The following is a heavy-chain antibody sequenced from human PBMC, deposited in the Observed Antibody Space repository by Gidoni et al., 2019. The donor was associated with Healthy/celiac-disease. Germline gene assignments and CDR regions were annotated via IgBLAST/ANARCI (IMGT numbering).Heavy chain of an antibody. V-gene: IGHV3-23*01. CDR2: ISGSGGST. CDR3: AKVAGDLTIFGVVSYYFDY. Sequence: EVQLLESGGGLVQPGGSLRLSCAASGFTFSSSAMSWVRQAPGKGLEGVSAISGSGGSTYYADSVKGRFTISRDNSKNTLYLQMNSLRAEDTAVYYCAKVAGDLTIFGVVSYYFDYWGQGTLVTVSS. D-gene: IGHD3-3*01. J-gene: IGHJ4*02. CDR1: GFTFSSSA.